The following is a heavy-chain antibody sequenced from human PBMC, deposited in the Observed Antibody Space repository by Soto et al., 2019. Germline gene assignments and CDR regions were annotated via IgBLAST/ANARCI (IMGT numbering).Heavy chain of an antibody. J-gene: IGHJ4*02. Sequence: SQTLSLTCAISGDSVSSKSAAWNWIRQSPPRGLEWLGRTYYRSKWFTDYAVSVKSRITINPDTSKNQFSLQLNSVTPEDTAVYYCTRALSGRYDYWGQGTLVTVSS. CDR3: TRALSGRYDY. D-gene: IGHD1-26*01. V-gene: IGHV6-1*01. CDR2: TYYRSKWFT. CDR1: GDSVSSKSAA.